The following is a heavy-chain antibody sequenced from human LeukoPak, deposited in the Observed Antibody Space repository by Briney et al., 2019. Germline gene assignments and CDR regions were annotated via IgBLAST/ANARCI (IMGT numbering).Heavy chain of an antibody. V-gene: IGHV1-3*01. Sequence: ASVKVSCKASGYTFTNYAMHWVRLAPGQRVEWMGWINAGIGNTKYSQKFQGRLTITRDTSASTVYMELSSLRSEDTGVYYCERWGLAVAALYWYFDLWGRGTLVTVSS. CDR1: GYTFTNYA. D-gene: IGHD6-19*01. CDR3: ERWGLAVAALYWYFDL. J-gene: IGHJ2*01. CDR2: INAGIGNT.